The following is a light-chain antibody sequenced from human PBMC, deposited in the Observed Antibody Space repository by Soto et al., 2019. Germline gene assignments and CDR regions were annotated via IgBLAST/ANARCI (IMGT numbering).Light chain of an antibody. CDR3: QPYGSSGST. V-gene: IGKV3-20*01. J-gene: IGKJ1*01. Sequence: EIVLTQSPGTLSLSPGERATLSCRASQCVSSSFLAWYQQKPGQAPRLLIFGASSRATGIPDRFSGSGSGTDFTLTISRLEPEDFAVYYCQPYGSSGSTFGQGTKVEIK. CDR1: QCVSSSF. CDR2: GAS.